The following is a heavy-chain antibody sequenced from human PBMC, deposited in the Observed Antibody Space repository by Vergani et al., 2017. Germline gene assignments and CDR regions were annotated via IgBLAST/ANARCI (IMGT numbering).Heavy chain of an antibody. CDR3: ARDNGGDIVVVVAHSPFDY. CDR1: GYSFTSYW. CDR2: IDPSDSYT. J-gene: IGHJ4*02. V-gene: IGHV5-10-1*01. Sequence: EVQLVQSGAEVKKPGESLKISCKGSGYSFTSYWISWVRQMPGKGLEWMGRIDPSDSYTNYSPSFQGHVTISADKSISTAYLQWSSLKASDTAVYYCARDNGGDIVVVVAHSPFDYWGQGTLVTVSS. D-gene: IGHD2-15*01.